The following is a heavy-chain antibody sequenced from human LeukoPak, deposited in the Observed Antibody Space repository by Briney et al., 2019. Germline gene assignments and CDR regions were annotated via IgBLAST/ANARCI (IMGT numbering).Heavy chain of an antibody. CDR3: ARDWRVAAAGFYDY. CDR2: ISSSSSYI. Sequence: PGGSLRLSCAASGFTFSYYWMTWVRQAPGKGLEWVSSISSSSSYIYYADSVKGRFTISRDNAKNSLYLQMNSLRAEDTAVYYCARDWRVAAAGFYDYWGQGTLVTVSS. J-gene: IGHJ4*02. V-gene: IGHV3-21*01. D-gene: IGHD6-13*01. CDR1: GFTFSYYW.